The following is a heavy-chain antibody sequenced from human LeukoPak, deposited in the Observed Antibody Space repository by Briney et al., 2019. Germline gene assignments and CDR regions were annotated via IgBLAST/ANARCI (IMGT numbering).Heavy chain of an antibody. D-gene: IGHD4-17*01. CDR3: ASRGMTTVTAGDY. V-gene: IGHV4-59*08. CDR1: GVSISGYY. J-gene: IGHJ4*02. CDR2: IYYSGST. Sequence: SENLSLTCTVSGVSISGYYWSWIRQPPGKGLEWIGYIYYSGSTNYNPSLRSRLTISVDTSKNQFSLKLSSVTAADTAVYYCASRGMTTVTAGDYWGQGTLVTVSS.